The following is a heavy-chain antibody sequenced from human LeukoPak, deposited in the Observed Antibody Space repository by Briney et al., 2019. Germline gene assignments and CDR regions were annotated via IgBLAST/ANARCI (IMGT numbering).Heavy chain of an antibody. J-gene: IGHJ4*02. CDR2: INPNSGGT. CDR1: GYTFTGYY. D-gene: IGHD3-10*01. V-gene: IGHV1-2*06. CDR3: AREVVRGVLYYFDY. Sequence: ASVKVSCKASGYTFTGYYMHWVRQAPGQGLEWMGRINPNSGGTNYAQKFQGRVTMTRDTSISTAYMELSRLRSDDTAVYYCAREVVRGVLYYFDYWGQGTLVTVSS.